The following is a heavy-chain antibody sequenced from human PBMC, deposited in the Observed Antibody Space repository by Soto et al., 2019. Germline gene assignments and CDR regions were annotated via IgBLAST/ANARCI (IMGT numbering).Heavy chain of an antibody. J-gene: IGHJ3*02. CDR1: CSSILPSNFY. D-gene: IGHD1-26*01. Sequence: SATLSLPSTLYCSSILPSNFYWAWIRQSPGTGLERMGSICFGRDTYFNPSLKSRLTLSADTSKNHFSLNLNSVTAADTAVYYCARQPLHRVGSSISTLDIWGQGTVVT. CDR3: ARQPLHRVGSSISTLDI. V-gene: IGHV4-39*01. CDR2: ICFGRDT.